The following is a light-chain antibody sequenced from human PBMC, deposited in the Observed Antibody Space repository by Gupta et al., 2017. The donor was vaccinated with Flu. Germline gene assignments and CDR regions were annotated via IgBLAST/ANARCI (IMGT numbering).Light chain of an antibody. CDR1: QNTYNY. CDR3: QQSDSSPRT. CDR2: VAS. V-gene: IGKV1-39*01. J-gene: IGKJ2*01. Sequence: LSASVGDRVTITCRASQNTYNYVNWYQQKAGKAPKLLSYVASRVLSGVPSRFSGSASGKDFTLIINRLQPEDFATYYCQQSDSSPRTFGQGTKLEIK.